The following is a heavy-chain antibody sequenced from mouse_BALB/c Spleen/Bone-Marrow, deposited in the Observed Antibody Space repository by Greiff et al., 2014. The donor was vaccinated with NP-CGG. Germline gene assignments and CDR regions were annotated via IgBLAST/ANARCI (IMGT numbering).Heavy chain of an antibody. D-gene: IGHD2-12*01. J-gene: IGHJ4*01. CDR3: ARHEDLDIRRRLSAMDY. CDR1: GYTFTDYI. CDR2: FYPGSGSI. V-gene: IGHV1-62-2*01. Sequence: QVHVKQSGAELVKPGTSVNLSCKASGYTFTDYIIHWVKQRSGQGLEWIGWFYPGSGSIKYNEKFKDKATLTADKSSNTVYMELSRLTSEDSAVYFCARHEDLDIRRRLSAMDYWGQGTSATVSS.